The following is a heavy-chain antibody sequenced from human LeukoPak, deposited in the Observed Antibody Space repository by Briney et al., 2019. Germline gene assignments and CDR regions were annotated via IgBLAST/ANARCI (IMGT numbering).Heavy chain of an antibody. CDR3: ARESVGLGYYFDY. J-gene: IGHJ4*02. Sequence: AGGSLRLSCAASGLTFSDYYMSWIRQAPGKGLEWVSYISSSGSTIYYADSVKGRFTISRDNSKNTLYLQMNSLRAEDTAVYYCARESVGLGYYFDYWGQGTLVTVSS. CDR2: ISSSGSTI. V-gene: IGHV3-11*04. D-gene: IGHD3-10*01. CDR1: GLTFSDYY.